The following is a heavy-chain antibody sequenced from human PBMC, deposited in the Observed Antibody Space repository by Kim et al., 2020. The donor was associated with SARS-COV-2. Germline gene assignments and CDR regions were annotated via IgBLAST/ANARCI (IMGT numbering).Heavy chain of an antibody. CDR3: ARDALPYDSTSLGYFDY. D-gene: IGHD2-15*01. Sequence: ASVKVSCKASGFFFTYYYIHWMQQAPGQGLEWMGIINPSGGSTRYAQKFQGRVSMTRDTSTRTVYMELSSLRSDDTAVYYCARDALPYDSTSLGYFDYWGQGTLATVYS. J-gene: IGHJ4*02. CDR1: GFFFTYYY. V-gene: IGHV1-46*01. CDR2: INPSGGST.